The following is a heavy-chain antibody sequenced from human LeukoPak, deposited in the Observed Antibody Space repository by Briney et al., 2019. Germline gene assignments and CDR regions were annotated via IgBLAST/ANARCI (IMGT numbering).Heavy chain of an antibody. J-gene: IGHJ4*02. CDR2: ISHDGTTK. CDR3: ARDGGYYDSSGYFDY. Sequence: GGSLRLSCTTSGFIFSNYGMHWVRQAPGKGLEWVAVISHDGTTKYYTDSVKGRFTISRDNAKNSLYLQMNSLRAEDTALYYCARDGGYYDSSGYFDYWGQGTLVTVSS. CDR1: GFIFSNYG. V-gene: IGHV3-30*12. D-gene: IGHD3-22*01.